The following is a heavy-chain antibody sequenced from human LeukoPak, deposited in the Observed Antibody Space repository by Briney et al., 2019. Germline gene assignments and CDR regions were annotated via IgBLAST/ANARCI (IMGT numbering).Heavy chain of an antibody. D-gene: IGHD3/OR15-3a*01. V-gene: IGHV4-39*01. J-gene: IGHJ4*02. Sequence: SETLSLTCTVSGVSISSSNSYWGWIRQPPGKGLEWIGSIYYSGNTYYNASLKSQVSISIDTSKNQFSLKLTSVTAADTAVYYCARQTGSGLFILPGGQGTLATVSS. CDR3: ARQTGSGLFILP. CDR2: IYYSGNT. CDR1: GVSISSSNSY.